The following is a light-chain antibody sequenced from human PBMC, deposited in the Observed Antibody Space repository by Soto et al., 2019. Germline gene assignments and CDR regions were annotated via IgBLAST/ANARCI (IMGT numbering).Light chain of an antibody. Sequence: QSVLTQPPSVSGAPGQRVTISCTGSSSNIGTNYDVHWYQQLPGTAPKLLVYGNHRPSGVPDRFSASKSGTSASLVITGRQAEDEADYYCQSYDISLSGSWVFGGGTKLTVL. CDR1: SSNIGTNYD. J-gene: IGLJ3*02. CDR2: GN. CDR3: QSYDISLSGSWV. V-gene: IGLV1-40*01.